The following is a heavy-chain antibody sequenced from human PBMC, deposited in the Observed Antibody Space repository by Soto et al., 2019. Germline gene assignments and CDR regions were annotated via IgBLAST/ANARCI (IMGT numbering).Heavy chain of an antibody. D-gene: IGHD3-3*01. CDR2: ISGSDGKT. CDR1: GFSFGSYA. V-gene: IGHV3-23*01. Sequence: GGSLRLSCAASGFSFGSYALSWVRQAPGKGLEWVSTISGSDGKTFYADSVKGRFSISRDTSQNTLYLQTNSLRADDTAIYYCARWSYLDYWGQGTRVTVSS. CDR3: ARWSYLDY. J-gene: IGHJ4*02.